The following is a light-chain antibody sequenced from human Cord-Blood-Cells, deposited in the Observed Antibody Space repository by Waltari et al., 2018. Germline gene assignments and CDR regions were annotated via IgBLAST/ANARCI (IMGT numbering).Light chain of an antibody. CDR2: EVS. J-gene: IGLJ2*01. Sequence: QSALTQPPSASGSPGQSVTISCTGTSSHVGGSNYVSWYQQHPGKAPNLMIYEVSKRPSGVPDRFSGSKSGNTASLTVSGLQAEDEADYYCSSYAGSNNVVFGGGTKLTVL. CDR3: SSYAGSNNVV. V-gene: IGLV2-8*01. CDR1: SSHVGGSNY.